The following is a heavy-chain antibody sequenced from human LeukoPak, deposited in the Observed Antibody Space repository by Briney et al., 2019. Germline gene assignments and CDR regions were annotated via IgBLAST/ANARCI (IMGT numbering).Heavy chain of an antibody. CDR1: GFTFSDYY. Sequence: GGSLRLSCAASGFTFSDYYMSWIRQAPGKGLEWVSYISSSGSTIYYADSVKGRFTISRDNAKNSLYLQMNSLRAEDTAVYYCVRDGYSSSWPYYYYYMDVWGKGTTVTVSS. J-gene: IGHJ6*03. D-gene: IGHD6-13*01. V-gene: IGHV3-11*04. CDR3: VRDGYSSSWPYYYYYMDV. CDR2: ISSSGSTI.